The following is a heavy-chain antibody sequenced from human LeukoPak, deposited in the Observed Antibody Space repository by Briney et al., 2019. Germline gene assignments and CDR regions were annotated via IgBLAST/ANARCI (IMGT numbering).Heavy chain of an antibody. J-gene: IGHJ4*02. CDR2: ISTSGGTT. CDR1: GFTFSSYA. CDR3: AIMHRYYDGSGYWVQ. D-gene: IGHD3-22*01. V-gene: IGHV3-23*01. Sequence: GGSLRLSCAASGFTFSSYAMSWVRQAPGKGLEWVSGISTSGGTTSYADSVKGWFTISRDNPRNTLYMQMNSLRAEDTAVYYCAIMHRYYDGSGYWVQWGQGTLVTVSA.